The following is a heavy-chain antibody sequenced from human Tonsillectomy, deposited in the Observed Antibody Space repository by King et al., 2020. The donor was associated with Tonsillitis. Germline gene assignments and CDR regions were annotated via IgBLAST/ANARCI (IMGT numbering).Heavy chain of an antibody. V-gene: IGHV3-49*04. J-gene: IGHJ6*02. D-gene: IGHD6-6*01. Sequence: VQLVESGGGLVQPGRSLRLSCTTSGFTFGDYAMSWVRQAPGKGLEWIGFIRSKAYGGTADYAASVKGRFTISRDDSKSIAYLQMNSLKTEDTAVYYCSRLGAARPTYYYSAMDVGGQGTTVTVSS. CDR1: GFTFGDYA. CDR2: IRSKAYGGTA. CDR3: SRLGAARPTYYYSAMDV.